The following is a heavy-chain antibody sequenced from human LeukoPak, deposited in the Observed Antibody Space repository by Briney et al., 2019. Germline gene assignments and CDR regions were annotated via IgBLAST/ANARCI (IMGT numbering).Heavy chain of an antibody. CDR3: ASEYYYDSSGYYYVSSYFDY. CDR2: INSSSSYI. CDR1: GFTFSSYS. Sequence: GGSLRLSCAASGFTFSSYSMNWVRQAPGKGLEWVSSINSSSSYIYYADSVKGRFTISRDNAKNSLYLQMSSLRAEDTAVYYCASEYYYDSSGYYYVSSYFDYWGQGTLVTVSS. J-gene: IGHJ4*02. D-gene: IGHD3-22*01. V-gene: IGHV3-21*01.